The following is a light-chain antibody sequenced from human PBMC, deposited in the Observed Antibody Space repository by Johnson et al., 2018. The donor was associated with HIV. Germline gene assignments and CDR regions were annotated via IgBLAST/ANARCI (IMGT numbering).Light chain of an antibody. Sequence: QSVLTQPPSVSAAPGQKVTISCSGSSSNIGNNYVSWYQQFPERAPKLLIYDNTKRPSGIPDRFSGSKSGTSATLGITGLQTGDEADYYCGTWDSSLRVGFFGTGTKVTVL. V-gene: IGLV1-51*01. J-gene: IGLJ1*01. CDR3: GTWDSSLRVGF. CDR2: DNT. CDR1: SSNIGNNY.